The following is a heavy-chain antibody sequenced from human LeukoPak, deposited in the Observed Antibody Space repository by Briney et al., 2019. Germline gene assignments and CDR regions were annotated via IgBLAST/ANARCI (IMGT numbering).Heavy chain of an antibody. CDR2: IHYSGST. Sequence: SETLSLTCTVSGGSVSSGSYYWSWIRQPPGKGPDSIGYIHYSGSTNSNPSLNSRDTISEDTSKNQFSLKLSSVTAADTAVYYCARDTMVRGVNHHAFDIWGQGTMVTVSS. J-gene: IGHJ3*02. V-gene: IGHV4-61*01. CDR1: GGSVSSGSYY. CDR3: ARDTMVRGVNHHAFDI. D-gene: IGHD3-10*01.